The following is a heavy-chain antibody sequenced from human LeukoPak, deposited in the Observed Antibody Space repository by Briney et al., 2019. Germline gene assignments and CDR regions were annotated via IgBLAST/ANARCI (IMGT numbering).Heavy chain of an antibody. J-gene: IGHJ5*02. CDR1: GFSFSNAW. CDR3: ARQGYCSRGSCYWSGWFDP. D-gene: IGHD2-15*01. Sequence: PGGSLRLSCAASGFSFSNAWMSWVRQAPGKGLEWVSYISRDNSTTYYADSVKGRFTVSRDNAKDSLYLQMNSLRAEDTAVYYCARQGYCSRGSCYWSGWFDPWGQGTLVTVSS. V-gene: IGHV3-11*01. CDR2: ISRDNSTT.